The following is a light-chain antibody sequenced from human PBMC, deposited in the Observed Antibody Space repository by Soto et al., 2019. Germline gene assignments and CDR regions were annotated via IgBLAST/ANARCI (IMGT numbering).Light chain of an antibody. CDR2: DAS. J-gene: IGKJ5*01. CDR1: QNINNY. Sequence: DGQMTLSPSSLSASVGDRVTITCQPTQNINNYLNCYQQKPGRAPKLLIYDASNLEAGVPSRFRGSGSGTDFPFTISRLQPEDIATYYCQQYENLPTFGQGTRLEIK. CDR3: QQYENLPT. V-gene: IGKV1-33*01.